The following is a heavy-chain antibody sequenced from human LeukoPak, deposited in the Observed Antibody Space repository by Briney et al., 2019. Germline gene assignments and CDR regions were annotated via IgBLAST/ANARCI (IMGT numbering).Heavy chain of an antibody. D-gene: IGHD2-2*01. CDR1: GFAFSSYN. CDR2: ISTTSTYI. V-gene: IGHV3-21*06. CDR3: ARAGTCSSTSCDGGIEY. Sequence: GGSLRLSCAAYGFAFSSYNMKWVRQAPGKGLEWVSFISTTSTYIYYADSVKGRFTVSRDNSKNLLYLQMDSLRVEDTAVYYCARAGTCSSTSCDGGIEYWGQGRLVTVSS. J-gene: IGHJ4*02.